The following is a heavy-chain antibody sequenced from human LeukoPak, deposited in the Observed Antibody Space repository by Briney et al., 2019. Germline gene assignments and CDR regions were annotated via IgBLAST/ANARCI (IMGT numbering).Heavy chain of an antibody. CDR1: GGSISSSSYY. V-gene: IGHV4-61*01. J-gene: IGHJ3*02. CDR2: IYYSGST. Sequence: SETLSLTCTVSGGSISSSSYYWSWIRQPPGKGLEWIGYIYYSGSTKYNPSLKSRVTISVDTSKNQFSLKLSSVTAADTAVYYCARETDYYDSSGYQPPHDAFDIWGQGTMVTVSS. CDR3: ARETDYYDSSGYQPPHDAFDI. D-gene: IGHD3-22*01.